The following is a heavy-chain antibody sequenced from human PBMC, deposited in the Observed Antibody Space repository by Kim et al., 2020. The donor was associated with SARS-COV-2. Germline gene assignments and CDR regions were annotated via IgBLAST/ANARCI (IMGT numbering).Heavy chain of an antibody. CDR3: ARGPGAFDL. Sequence: GGSLRLSCAASGFTFSNYWMSWVRQAPGKGLECVANIKQDGSDKYYVDSVKGRFTISRDNAKNSLYLQMNSLRAEDTSVYYCARGPGAFDLWGQGTMVTVSS. J-gene: IGHJ3*01. CDR2: IKQDGSDK. V-gene: IGHV3-7*01. CDR1: GFTFSNYW.